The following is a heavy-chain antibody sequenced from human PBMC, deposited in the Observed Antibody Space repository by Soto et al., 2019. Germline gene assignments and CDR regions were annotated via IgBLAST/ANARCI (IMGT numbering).Heavy chain of an antibody. CDR1: GFTFRSYA. V-gene: IGHV3-23*01. Sequence: EVQLLESGGGLVQPGGSLRLSCAASGFTFRSYAMSWVRQAPGQGLEWVSAISGSGGSTYYADSVKVRCTISRDNSKNTLYLKMNSLRAEDTAVYYCAKDKDQLVLWSFGDVWGQGTTVTVSS. CDR3: AKDKDQLVLWSFGDV. CDR2: ISGSGGST. D-gene: IGHD3-16*01. J-gene: IGHJ6*02.